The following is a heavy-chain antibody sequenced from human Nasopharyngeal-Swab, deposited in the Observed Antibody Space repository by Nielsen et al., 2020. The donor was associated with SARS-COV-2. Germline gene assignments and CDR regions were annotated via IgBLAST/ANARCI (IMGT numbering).Heavy chain of an antibody. Sequence: ASVKVSCTASGYTFTSYGISWVRQAPGQGLEWMGWISAYNGNTNYAQKLQGRVTMTTDTSTSTAYMELRSLRSDDTAVYYCAGYDILTGSMDVWGQGTTVTVSS. J-gene: IGHJ6*02. CDR3: AGYDILTGSMDV. CDR2: ISAYNGNT. D-gene: IGHD3-9*01. V-gene: IGHV1-18*01. CDR1: GYTFTSYG.